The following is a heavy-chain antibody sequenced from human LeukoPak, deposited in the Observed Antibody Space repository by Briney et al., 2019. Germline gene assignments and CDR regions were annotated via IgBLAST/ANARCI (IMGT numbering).Heavy chain of an antibody. CDR1: GGSISSGSYY. D-gene: IGHD3-3*01. J-gene: IGHJ4*02. CDR3: ARVEFWSGYRSFDY. CDR2: IYYSGST. Sequence: SETLSLTCTVSGGSISSGSYYWSWIRQHPGKGLEWIGYIYYSGSTCYNPSLKSRVTISVDTSKNQFSLKLSSVTAADTAVYYCARVEFWSGYRSFDYWGQGTLVTVSS. V-gene: IGHV4-31*03.